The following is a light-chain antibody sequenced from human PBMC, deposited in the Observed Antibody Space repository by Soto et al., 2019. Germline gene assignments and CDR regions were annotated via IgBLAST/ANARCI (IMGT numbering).Light chain of an antibody. J-gene: IGKJ1*01. CDR1: QGISSY. CDR3: QQYYSYPWT. Sequence: IRMTQSTSSLSASTGDRVTITCRASQGISSYLAWYQQKPGKAPKLLIYAASTLQSGVPSRFSGSGSGTDFTLTISCLQSEDFATYYCQQYYSYPWTFGQGTKVDIK. V-gene: IGKV1-8*01. CDR2: AAS.